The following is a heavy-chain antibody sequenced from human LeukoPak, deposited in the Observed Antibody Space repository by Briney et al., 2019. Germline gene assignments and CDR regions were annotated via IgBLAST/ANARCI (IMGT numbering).Heavy chain of an antibody. CDR3: ARELPLTTVTTGIDY. CDR1: GFTFSSYG. J-gene: IGHJ4*02. CDR2: IWYDGSNK. D-gene: IGHD4-11*01. Sequence: GGSLRLSCAASGFTFSSYGMHWVRQAPGKGLEWVAVIWYDGSNKYYADSVKGRFTISRDNSKNTLYLQMNSLRAEDTAVYYCARELPLTTVTTGIDYWGQGTLVTVPS. V-gene: IGHV3-33*01.